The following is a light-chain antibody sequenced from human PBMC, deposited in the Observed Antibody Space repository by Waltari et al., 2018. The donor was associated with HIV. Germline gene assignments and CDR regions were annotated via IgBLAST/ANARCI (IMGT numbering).Light chain of an antibody. CDR3: QQYDNWLGT. Sequence: ETAMTQSPVTLSVPPAERVTLSCRASQTVNSNLAWYQQKLGQAPRLLFYDASTRATGTPARFSGSGSGTEFTLTVSSLQPEDFAVYYCQQYDNWLGTFGPGTKV. CDR1: QTVNSN. J-gene: IGKJ3*01. CDR2: DAS. V-gene: IGKV3D-15*01.